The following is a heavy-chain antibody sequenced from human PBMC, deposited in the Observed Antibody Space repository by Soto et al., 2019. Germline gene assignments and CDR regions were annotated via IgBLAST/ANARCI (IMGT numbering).Heavy chain of an antibody. D-gene: IGHD3-16*01. CDR2: IYHNGAT. CDR1: GGSIRTFSSF. V-gene: IGHV4-39*02. J-gene: IGHJ4*02. Sequence: PSETLSLTCSVSGGSIRTFSSFWGWVRQPPGKGLEWIMTIYHNGATYYNPALQSRVAMSVDPSRTHFSLNLKSVTAADTAMYYCTSGRFASFDSWGQGTPVTVSS. CDR3: TSGRFASFDS.